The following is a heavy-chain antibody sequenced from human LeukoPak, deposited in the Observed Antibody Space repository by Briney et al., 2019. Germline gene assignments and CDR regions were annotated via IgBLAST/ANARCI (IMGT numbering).Heavy chain of an antibody. CDR1: GGSISSYY. Sequence: PSETLSLTCTVSGGSISSYYWSWIRQPAGKGLEWIGRIYTSGSTNYNPSLKNRVTLSVDTSKNQVSLRLSSVTAADTAVYYCARGLHYDSSLWGQGILVTVSS. CDR3: ARGLHYDSSL. D-gene: IGHD3-22*01. CDR2: IYTSGST. V-gene: IGHV4-4*07. J-gene: IGHJ4*02.